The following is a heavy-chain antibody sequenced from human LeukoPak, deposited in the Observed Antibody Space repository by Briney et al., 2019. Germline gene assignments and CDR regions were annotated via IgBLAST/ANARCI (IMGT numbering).Heavy chain of an antibody. CDR1: GFTFSSYA. CDR2: ISSSSSYI. V-gene: IGHV3-21*01. Sequence: GGSLRLSCAASGFTFSSYAMSWVRQAPGKGLEWVPSISSSSSYIYYADSVKGRFTISRDNAKNSLYLQMNSLRAEDTAVYYCARDRGYYGMDVWGQGTTVTVSS. D-gene: IGHD5-24*01. CDR3: ARDRGYYGMDV. J-gene: IGHJ6*02.